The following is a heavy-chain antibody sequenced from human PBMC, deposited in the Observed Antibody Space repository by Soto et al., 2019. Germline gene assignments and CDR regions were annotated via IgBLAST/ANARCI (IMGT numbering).Heavy chain of an antibody. Sequence: GGSLRLSCAAPGFTFSSYAMHWVRQAPGKGLEWVAVISYDGSNKYYADSVKGRFTISRDNSKNTLYLQMNSLRAEDTAVYYCARDHGYSDYWGQGTLVTVSS. J-gene: IGHJ4*02. V-gene: IGHV3-30-3*01. D-gene: IGHD3-22*01. CDR2: ISYDGSNK. CDR1: GFTFSSYA. CDR3: ARDHGYSDY.